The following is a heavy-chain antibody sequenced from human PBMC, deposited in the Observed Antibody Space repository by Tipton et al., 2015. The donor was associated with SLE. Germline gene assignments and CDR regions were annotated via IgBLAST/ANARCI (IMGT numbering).Heavy chain of an antibody. V-gene: IGHV3-20*04. J-gene: IGHJ4*02. D-gene: IGHD1-26*01. CDR3: GRGRGELRDY. CDR2: INWNGGST. Sequence: SLRLSCAASGFTFGGYDRSWVRQPPGKGLEWVSGINWNGGSTCYADSVKGRITISRDNAKKSLYLQRSRLSAEDTALYYCGRGRGELRDYGGRGPRVTVSS. CDR1: GFTFGGYD.